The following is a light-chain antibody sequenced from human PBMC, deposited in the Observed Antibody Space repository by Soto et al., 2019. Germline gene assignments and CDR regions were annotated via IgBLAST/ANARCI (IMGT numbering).Light chain of an antibody. CDR2: AAS. V-gene: IGKV1-39*01. Sequence: DMEMTQSPSSLSASVGDRVTITCRASQSISNYLNWYQHKPGKVPKLLIYAASSLQSGVPTRFSGSGSGTDFTLTINSLQPEDFETYYCQQSYGTPLSCGGGTKIEIK. CDR1: QSISNY. CDR3: QQSYGTPLS. J-gene: IGKJ4*01.